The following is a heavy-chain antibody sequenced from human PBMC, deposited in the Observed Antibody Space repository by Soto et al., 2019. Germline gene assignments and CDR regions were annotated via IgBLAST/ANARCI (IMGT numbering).Heavy chain of an antibody. CDR1: GFTFSSYV. CDR2: ISGGGSSI. Sequence: VQLLESGGGLVQPGGSLRLSCAASGFTFSSYVMSWVRQAPGKGLEWVSAISGGGSSIYYADSVKGRFTISRDKSKNTVYLQMNSLRADDTAFYYCAKGSASARPYYFDSWGQGTLVPVSS. J-gene: IGHJ4*02. D-gene: IGHD6-6*01. CDR3: AKGSASARPYYFDS. V-gene: IGHV3-23*05.